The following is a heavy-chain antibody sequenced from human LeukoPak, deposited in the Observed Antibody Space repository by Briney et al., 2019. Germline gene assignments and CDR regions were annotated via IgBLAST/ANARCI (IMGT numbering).Heavy chain of an antibody. Sequence: RPGGSLRLSCAGSGFIFADYGSSWVRQAPGKGLEWVSGINWNGGSTGFADSVKGRFTISRDNAKNSLYLQMNSLRAEDTALYYCARDAASIYDRVTGYYDFWGQGTLVTVSS. CDR2: INWNGGST. J-gene: IGHJ4*02. CDR1: GFIFADYG. V-gene: IGHV3-20*04. CDR3: ARDAASIYDRVTGYYDF. D-gene: IGHD3-9*01.